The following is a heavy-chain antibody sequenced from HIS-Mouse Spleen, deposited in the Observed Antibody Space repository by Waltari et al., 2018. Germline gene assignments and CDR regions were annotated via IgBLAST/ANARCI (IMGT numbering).Heavy chain of an antibody. D-gene: IGHD6-13*01. CDR1: GYSISSGYY. CDR2: FYHSGNP. Sequence: QVQLQESGPGLVKPSETLSLTCTVSGYSISSGYYWGWIRQPPGKGLEWIGSFYHSGNPDYNPSLKSRVTISVDASKNQFSLKLSSVTAADTAVYYCARALEYSSSWYYYYYGMDVWGQGTTVTVSS. J-gene: IGHJ6*02. CDR3: ARALEYSSSWYYYYYGMDV. V-gene: IGHV4-38-2*02.